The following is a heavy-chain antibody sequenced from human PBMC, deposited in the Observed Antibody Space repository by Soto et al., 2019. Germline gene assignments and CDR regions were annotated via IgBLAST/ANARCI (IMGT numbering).Heavy chain of an antibody. J-gene: IGHJ4*02. V-gene: IGHV3-7*01. Sequence: RLSCAASGFTFSSYWMSWVHQAPGKGLEWVANIKQDGSEKYYVDSVKGRFTISRDNAKNSLYLQMNSLRAEDTAVYYCARVLTDCGGDCYRTVDYWGQGTLVTVSS. D-gene: IGHD2-21*02. CDR1: GFTFSSYW. CDR2: IKQDGSEK. CDR3: ARVLTDCGGDCYRTVDY.